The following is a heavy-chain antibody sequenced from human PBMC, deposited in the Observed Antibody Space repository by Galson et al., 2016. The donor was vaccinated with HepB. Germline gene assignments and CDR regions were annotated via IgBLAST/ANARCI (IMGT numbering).Heavy chain of an antibody. CDR1: GFTFHDYA. V-gene: IGHV3-9*01. Sequence: SLRLSCAASGFTFHDYAMHWVRQAPGKGLEWVAGITWNSVNIAYADSVKGHFPIPRDNANNSLYLQRNSLRAEDTALYYCAKDMQAATAAVDYWGQGTLVTVSS. CDR2: ITWNSVNI. CDR3: AKDMQAATAAVDY. D-gene: IGHD6-25*01. J-gene: IGHJ4*02.